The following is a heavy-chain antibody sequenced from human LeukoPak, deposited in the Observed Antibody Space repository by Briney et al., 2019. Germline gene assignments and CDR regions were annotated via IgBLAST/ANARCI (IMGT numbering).Heavy chain of an antibody. CDR1: GGSVSSGSYY. J-gene: IGHJ4*02. D-gene: IGHD2/OR15-2a*01. Sequence: PSGTLSLTCTVSGGSVSSGSYYWSWIRQPPGKGLEWIGYINYSGSTNYNPSLKSRVTISVDTSKNQFSLKLSSVTAADTAVYYCARQNVASYPFDYWGQGTLVTVSS. CDR3: ARQNVASYPFDY. CDR2: INYSGST. V-gene: IGHV4-61*01.